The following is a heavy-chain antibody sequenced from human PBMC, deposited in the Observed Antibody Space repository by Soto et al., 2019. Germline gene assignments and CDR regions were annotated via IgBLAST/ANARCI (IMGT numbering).Heavy chain of an antibody. V-gene: IGHV1-69*02. D-gene: IGHD2-15*01. CDR3: ARGRGGRGDY. Sequence: QVQLVQSGAEVKKPGSSVKVSCKASGGTFSSYTINWVRQAAGQGLEWMGMIIPILGIANYAQKFQDRVTITADKSTSTAYMELSSLRSEDTAVYYCARGRGGRGDYWGQGTLVTVSS. J-gene: IGHJ4*02. CDR1: GGTFSSYT. CDR2: IIPILGIA.